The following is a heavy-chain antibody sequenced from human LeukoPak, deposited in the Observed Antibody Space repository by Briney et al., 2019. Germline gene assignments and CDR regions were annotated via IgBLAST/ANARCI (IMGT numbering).Heavy chain of an antibody. D-gene: IGHD4-17*01. V-gene: IGHV3-48*01. CDR2: ISSSSSTI. J-gene: IGHJ4*02. CDR1: GFTFSSYS. Sequence: SGGSLRLSCAASGFTFSSYSMNWVRQAPGKGLEWVSYISSSSSTIYYADSVKGRFTISRDNAKNSLYLQMNSLRAEDTAVYYCAREPYDYGDYYFDYWGQGTLVIVSS. CDR3: AREPYDYGDYYFDY.